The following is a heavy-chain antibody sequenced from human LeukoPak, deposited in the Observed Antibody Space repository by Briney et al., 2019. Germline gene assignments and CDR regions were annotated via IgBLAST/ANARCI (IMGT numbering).Heavy chain of an antibody. Sequence: SVEVSCKASGGTFSSYAISWVRQAPGQGLEWMGRIIPILGIANYAQKFQGRVTITADKSTSTAYMELSSLRSEDTAVYYCARARYSSSWFGYWGQGTLVTVSS. CDR2: IIPILGIA. V-gene: IGHV1-69*04. D-gene: IGHD6-13*01. J-gene: IGHJ4*02. CDR1: GGTFSSYA. CDR3: ARARYSSSWFGY.